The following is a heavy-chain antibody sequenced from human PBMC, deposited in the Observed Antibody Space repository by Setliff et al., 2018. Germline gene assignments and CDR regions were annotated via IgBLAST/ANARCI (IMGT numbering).Heavy chain of an antibody. CDR3: ARAPPNRYSGSYEYFYMDV. V-gene: IGHV4-61*09. Sequence: PSETLSLTCTVSGGSISSGSNYWSWIRQPAGRGLEWIGHIDPSGNTNYRPSLKSRVTISGDTSKNQFSLKVSSVTAAGTAVYYCARAPPNRYSGSYEYFYMDVWGKGITVTVSS. J-gene: IGHJ6*03. D-gene: IGHD1-26*01. CDR1: GGSISSGSNY. CDR2: IDPSGNT.